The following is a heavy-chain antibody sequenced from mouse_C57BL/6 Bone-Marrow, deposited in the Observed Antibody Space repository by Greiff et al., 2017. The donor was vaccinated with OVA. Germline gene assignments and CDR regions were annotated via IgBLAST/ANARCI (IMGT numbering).Heavy chain of an antibody. CDR3: AREGGIYYCYDYFDY. D-gene: IGHD2-2*01. CDR1: GYTFTDYY. V-gene: IGHV1-19*01. J-gene: IGHJ4*01. Sequence: EVQLQQSGPVLVKPGASVKMSCKASGYTFTDYYMNWVKQSHGKSLEWIGVINPYNGGTSYNQKFKGKATLTVDKSSSTAYMELNSLTSEDSAVYYCAREGGIYYCYDYFDYWGQGTSVTVSS. CDR2: INPYNGGT.